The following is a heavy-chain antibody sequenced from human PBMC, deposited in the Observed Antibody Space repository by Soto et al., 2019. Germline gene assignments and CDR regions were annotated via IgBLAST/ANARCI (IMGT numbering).Heavy chain of an antibody. Sequence: GGSLRLSCAASGFTFSDHYMDWVRQAPGKGLEWVGRTRNKANSYTTEYAASVKGRFTISRDDSKNSLYLQMNSLKTEDTAVYYCARGDSSGWPDAFDIWGQGTMVTVSS. CDR1: GFTFSDHY. CDR2: TRNKANSYTT. V-gene: IGHV3-72*01. CDR3: ARGDSSGWPDAFDI. D-gene: IGHD6-19*01. J-gene: IGHJ3*02.